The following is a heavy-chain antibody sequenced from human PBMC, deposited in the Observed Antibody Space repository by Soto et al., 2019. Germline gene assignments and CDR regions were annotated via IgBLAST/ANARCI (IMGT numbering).Heavy chain of an antibody. CDR1: GYSFTIDC. CDR2: IYPCDSDT. V-gene: IGHV5-51*01. J-gene: IGHJ4*02. CDR3: ALIYYGSGSYEY. Sequence: PGESIKISCNGSGYSFTIDCIGLVLQMPGKGLEWMGIIYPCDSDTRYSPSFQGQVTISADKSISTAYLQWSSLKASDTAMYYCALIYYGSGSYEYWGQGTLVTVSA. D-gene: IGHD3-10*01.